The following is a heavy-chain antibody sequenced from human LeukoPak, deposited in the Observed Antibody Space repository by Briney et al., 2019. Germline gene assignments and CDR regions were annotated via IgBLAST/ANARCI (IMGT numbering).Heavy chain of an antibody. V-gene: IGHV3-48*02. CDR2: ISSSNSTI. CDR1: GFTFSSYS. CDR3: ARETSGSYPYYFDY. Sequence: GGSLRLSCAASGFTFSSYSMNWVRQAPGKGLEWVSYISSSNSTIYYADSVKGRFTISRDNAKNSLYLQMNSLRDEDTAVYYCARETSGSYPYYFDYWGQGTLVTVSS. D-gene: IGHD1-26*01. J-gene: IGHJ4*02.